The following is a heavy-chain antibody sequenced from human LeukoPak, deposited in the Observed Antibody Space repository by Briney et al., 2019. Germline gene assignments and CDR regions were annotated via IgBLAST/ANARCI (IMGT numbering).Heavy chain of an antibody. CDR3: ARDVALAGHRNFDS. Sequence: PGGSLRLSCAASGFTFSAYGMSWVRQSPRKGLEWVSGVSGADGTTYYADSVKGRFTISRDNSKNTLYLQMNGLRGEDTAVYYGARDVALAGHRNFDSWGQGTLVTVSS. J-gene: IGHJ5*01. D-gene: IGHD6-19*01. CDR1: GFTFSAYG. V-gene: IGHV3-23*01. CDR2: VSGADGTT.